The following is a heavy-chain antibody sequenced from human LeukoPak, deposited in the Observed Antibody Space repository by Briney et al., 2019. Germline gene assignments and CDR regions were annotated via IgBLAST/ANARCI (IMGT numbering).Heavy chain of an antibody. D-gene: IGHD3-22*01. CDR2: IWYDGSNK. J-gene: IGHJ4*02. CDR1: GFTFSGYG. CDR3: AKGNYDSSGYYYFDY. Sequence: PGGSLRLSCAASGFTFSGYGMHWVRQAPGKGLEWVAVIWYDGSNKYYADSVKGRFTISRDNSKNTLYLQMNSLRAEDTAVYYCAKGNYDSSGYYYFDYWGQGTLVTVSS. V-gene: IGHV3-33*06.